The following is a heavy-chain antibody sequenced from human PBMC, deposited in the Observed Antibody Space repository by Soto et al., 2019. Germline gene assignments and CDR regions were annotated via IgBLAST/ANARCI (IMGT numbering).Heavy chain of an antibody. Sequence: LRLSCAASGFTFSSYWMSWVRQAPGKGLEWVANIKQDGSEKYYVDSVKGRFTISRDNAKNSLYLQMNSLRAEDTAAYYCAREVVTAILDAFDIWGQGTMVTVSS. CDR2: IKQDGSEK. CDR1: GFTFSSYW. V-gene: IGHV3-7*03. J-gene: IGHJ3*02. D-gene: IGHD2-21*02. CDR3: AREVVTAILDAFDI.